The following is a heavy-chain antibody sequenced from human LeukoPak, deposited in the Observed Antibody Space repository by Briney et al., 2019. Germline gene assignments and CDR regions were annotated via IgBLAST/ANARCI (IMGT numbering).Heavy chain of an antibody. J-gene: IGHJ6*03. CDR1: GNIFIAYY. CDR3: ARDLESPGELKYYYYMDV. Sequence: GASVKVSCKVSGNIFIAYYIHWVRQAPGQGLEWMGWINPYTGDTNSAQKFQGRVTMTRDTSISTAYMELSRLTSDDSAVYYCARDLESPGELKYYYYMDVWGNGTTVTVSS. V-gene: IGHV1-2*02. CDR2: INPYTGDT. D-gene: IGHD1-26*01.